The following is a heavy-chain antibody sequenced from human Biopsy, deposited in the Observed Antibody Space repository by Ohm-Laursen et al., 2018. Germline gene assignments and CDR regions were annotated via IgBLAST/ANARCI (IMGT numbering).Heavy chain of an antibody. CDR1: GASINGGRYY. J-gene: IGHJ4*02. CDR2: IFYSANT. CDR3: ARLGSGDYFPTFFDF. V-gene: IGHV4-31*03. D-gene: IGHD5-12*01. Sequence: TLSLTCTVSGASINGGRYYWNWIRHHPGKGLEWIGNIFYSANTYYNPSLKSRVTISVDTSKNQFSLELSSVTAADTAVYYCARLGSGDYFPTFFDFWGQGALVTVSS.